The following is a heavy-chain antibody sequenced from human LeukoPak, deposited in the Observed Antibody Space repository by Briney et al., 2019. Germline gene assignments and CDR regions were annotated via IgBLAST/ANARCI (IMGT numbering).Heavy chain of an antibody. J-gene: IGHJ4*02. CDR1: GGSISSSSYY. V-gene: IGHV4-39*01. D-gene: IGHD3-3*01. CDR2: IYYSGST. CDR3: ARLTSYYDFWSRRKAPPVVPYYFDY. Sequence: PSETLSLTCTVSGGSISSSSYYWGWIRQPPGKGLEWIGSIYYSGSTYYNPSLKSRVTISVDTSKNQFSLKLSSVTAADTAVYYCARLTSYYDFWSRRKAPPVVPYYFDYWGQGTLVTVSS.